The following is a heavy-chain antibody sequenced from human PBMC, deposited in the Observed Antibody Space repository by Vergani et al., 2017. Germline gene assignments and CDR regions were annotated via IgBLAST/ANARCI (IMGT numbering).Heavy chain of an antibody. J-gene: IGHJ3*01. CDR2: ISGNNDDV. Sequence: EVQLLESGGGLVQPGGSLRLSCAASGFTFSNYAMNWVRQAPGKGLEWVSTISGNNDDVYYADSVKGRFTISRDNAKNSLYLDMSSLRAEDTAVYYCVRDGRVSRTWGQGTLVAVSS. CDR3: VRDGRVSRT. CDR1: GFTFSNYA. V-gene: IGHV3-21*01.